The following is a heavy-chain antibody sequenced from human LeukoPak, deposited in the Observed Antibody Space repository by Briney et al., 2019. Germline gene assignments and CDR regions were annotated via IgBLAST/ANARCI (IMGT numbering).Heavy chain of an antibody. CDR3: ARGGDKSDLGYCSGGSCYHNLGLDY. J-gene: IGHJ4*02. CDR1: GYTFTGYY. Sequence: ASVKVSCKASGYTFTGYYMHWVRQAPGQGLEWVGWINPNSGGTNYAQKIQGWVTMTRDTSICTAYMELSRLRSDDTAVYYCARGGDKSDLGYCSGGSCYHNLGLDYWGQGTLGTVSS. V-gene: IGHV1-2*04. D-gene: IGHD2-15*01. CDR2: INPNSGGT.